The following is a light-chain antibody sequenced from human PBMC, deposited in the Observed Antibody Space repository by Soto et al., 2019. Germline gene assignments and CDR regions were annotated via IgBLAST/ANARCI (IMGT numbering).Light chain of an antibody. J-gene: IGLJ2*01. Sequence: QSALTQPPSASGSPGQSVTISCTGTSSDVGVYNFVSWYQQHPGKAPKLMIYEVSKRPSGVPDRFSGSKSGHTASLTVSGLQAEDEADYYCSSYAGSNNLIFGGGTQLTVL. CDR3: SSYAGSNNLI. V-gene: IGLV2-8*01. CDR1: SSDVGVYNF. CDR2: EVS.